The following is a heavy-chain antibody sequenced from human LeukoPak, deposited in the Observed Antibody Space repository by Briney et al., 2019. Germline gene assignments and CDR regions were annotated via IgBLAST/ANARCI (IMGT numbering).Heavy chain of an antibody. V-gene: IGHV3-21*04. Sequence: KPGGSLRLSCAASGFTFSSYSMNWVRQAPGKGLEWVSSISSSSSYIYYADSVKGRFTISRDNAKNSLYLQMNSLRVEDTAVYYCAKEPGTAAGTGGDYFDYWGQGTLVTVSS. CDR3: AKEPGTAAGTGGDYFDY. CDR1: GFTFSSYS. D-gene: IGHD6-13*01. J-gene: IGHJ4*02. CDR2: ISSSSSYI.